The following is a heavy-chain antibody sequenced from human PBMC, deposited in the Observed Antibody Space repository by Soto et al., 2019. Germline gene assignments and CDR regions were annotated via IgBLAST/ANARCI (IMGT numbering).Heavy chain of an antibody. CDR1: GYTFTSYG. J-gene: IGHJ6*02. CDR2: ISAYNGNT. Sequence: GASVKVSCKASGYTFTSYGISWVRQAPGQGLEWMGWISAYNGNTNYAQKLQGRVTMTTDTSTSTAYMELRSLRSDDTAVYYCARVREQWLLRGYCGMDVWGQGTTVTVSS. D-gene: IGHD6-19*01. CDR3: ARVREQWLLRGYCGMDV. V-gene: IGHV1-18*01.